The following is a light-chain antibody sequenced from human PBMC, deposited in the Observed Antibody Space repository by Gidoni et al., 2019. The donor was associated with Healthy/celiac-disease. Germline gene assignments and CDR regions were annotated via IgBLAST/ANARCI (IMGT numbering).Light chain of an antibody. J-gene: IGKJ5*01. CDR2: DSS. CDR3: QQRSNWPPVT. V-gene: IGKV3-11*01. Sequence: EIALTQSPATLSWSPGERATLACRASQSVSSYLAWYQQKPAQAPRLLIYDSSNRATGIPARFSGSGSGTDFTLTISSLEPEDFAVYYCQQRSNWPPVTFGQGTRLEIK. CDR1: QSVSSY.